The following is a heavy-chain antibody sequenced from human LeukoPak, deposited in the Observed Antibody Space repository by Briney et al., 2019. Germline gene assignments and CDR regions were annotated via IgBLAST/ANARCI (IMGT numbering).Heavy chain of an antibody. J-gene: IGHJ4*02. D-gene: IGHD2-21*02. Sequence: GGSLRLSCAASGFTFSGYSMNWVRQAPGKGLEWVSPISSSSSYIYYADSVKGRFTISRDNAKNSLYLQMNSLRAEDTAVYYCARDSCGGDCYLIDYWGQGTLVTVSS. CDR2: ISSSSSYI. CDR1: GFTFSGYS. CDR3: ARDSCGGDCYLIDY. V-gene: IGHV3-21*01.